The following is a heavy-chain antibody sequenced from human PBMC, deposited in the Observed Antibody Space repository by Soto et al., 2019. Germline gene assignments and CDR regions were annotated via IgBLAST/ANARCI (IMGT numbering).Heavy chain of an antibody. V-gene: IGHV3-33*01. Sequence: HPGGSLRLSCAASGFTFSSYGMHWVRQAPGKGLEWVAVIWYDGSNKYYADSVKGRFTISRDNSKNTLYLQMNSLRAEDTAVYYCARDRLRYFDWLLQRRQYYYYGMDVWGQGTTVTVSS. CDR3: ARDRLRYFDWLLQRRQYYYYGMDV. D-gene: IGHD3-9*01. J-gene: IGHJ6*02. CDR1: GFTFSSYG. CDR2: IWYDGSNK.